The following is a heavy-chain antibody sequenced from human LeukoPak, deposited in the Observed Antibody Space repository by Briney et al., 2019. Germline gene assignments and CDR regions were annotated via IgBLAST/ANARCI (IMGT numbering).Heavy chain of an antibody. CDR2: ISSSSSYI. CDR1: GFTFSSYG. Sequence: GGSLRLSCAASGFTFSSYGMSWVRQAPGKGLEWVSSISSSSSYIYYADSVKGRSTISRDNAKNSLYLQMNSLRAEDTAVYYCARDPIAARRRVFFMDVWGKGTTVTVSS. D-gene: IGHD6-6*01. J-gene: IGHJ6*03. V-gene: IGHV3-21*01. CDR3: ARDPIAARRRVFFMDV.